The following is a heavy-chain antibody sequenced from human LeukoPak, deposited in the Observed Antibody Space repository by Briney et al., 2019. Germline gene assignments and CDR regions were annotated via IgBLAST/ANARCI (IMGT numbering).Heavy chain of an antibody. J-gene: IGHJ4*02. CDR2: IYDSGKT. CDR3: ANHYSGYIDY. CDR1: GDSIRKDNW. V-gene: IGHV4/OR15-8*02. Sequence: SETLSLTCSVSGDSIRKDNWWTWVRRSPGKGLEWLGEIYDSGKTNYHPSLRSRIAISIGTAKRQFSLELTAVTAADTAVYYCANHYSGYIDYWGQGTLVTVSS. D-gene: IGHD5-12*01.